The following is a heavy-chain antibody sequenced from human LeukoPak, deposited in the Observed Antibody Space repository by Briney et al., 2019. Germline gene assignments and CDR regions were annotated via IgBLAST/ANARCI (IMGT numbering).Heavy chain of an antibody. Sequence: PSETLSLTCTVSGGSISSGSYYWSWIRQPAGQGLEYIGRMYTSGSNNYNPSLKSRVTISVDTSKNQFSLKLSSVTAADTAVYYCARSVVVVVAATLPAQKPDYYYYMDVWGKGTTVTISS. D-gene: IGHD2-15*01. CDR2: MYTSGSN. CDR1: GGSISSGSYY. J-gene: IGHJ6*03. CDR3: ARSVVVVVAATLPAQKPDYYYYMDV. V-gene: IGHV4-61*02.